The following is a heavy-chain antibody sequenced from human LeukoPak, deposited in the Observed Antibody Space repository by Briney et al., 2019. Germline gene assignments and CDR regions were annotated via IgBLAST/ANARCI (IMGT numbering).Heavy chain of an antibody. J-gene: IGHJ4*02. V-gene: IGHV1-69*05. CDR1: GGTFSSYA. D-gene: IGHD3-9*01. Sequence: GSXVKVSCKASGGTFSSYAISWVRQGPGQGLEWMGGIIPIFGKANYAQKFQGRVTITTDESTSTAYMELSSLRSEDTAVYYCARDPSGYYDILTGPQGSWGQGTLVTVSS. CDR3: ARDPSGYYDILTGPQGS. CDR2: IIPIFGKA.